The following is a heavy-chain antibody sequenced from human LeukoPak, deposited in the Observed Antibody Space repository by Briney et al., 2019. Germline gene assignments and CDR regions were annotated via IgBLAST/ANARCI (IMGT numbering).Heavy chain of an antibody. J-gene: IGHJ5*02. CDR1: GGPIRRYF. Sequence: PSETLSLTCTVSGGPIRRYFWSWIRQPPGKGLEWIGYIYYSGSTNYNPSLKSRVTISVDTSKNQLSLKLSSVTAADTAVYYCAREEHCGGTNCYANWFDPWGQGALVTVSS. D-gene: IGHD2-2*01. CDR3: AREEHCGGTNCYANWFDP. CDR2: IYYSGST. V-gene: IGHV4-59*01.